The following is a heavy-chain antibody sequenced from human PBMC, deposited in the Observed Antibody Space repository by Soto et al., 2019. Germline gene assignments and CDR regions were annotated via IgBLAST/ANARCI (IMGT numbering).Heavy chain of an antibody. D-gene: IGHD2-15*01. Sequence: SETLSLTCTVSGGSISSYYWSWIRQPPGKGLEWIGDIYYSGSTNYNPSLKSRVTISVDTSKNQFSLKLSSVTAVDTAVYYCARGGGNLDYWGQGTLVTVSS. J-gene: IGHJ4*02. CDR1: GGSISSYY. CDR2: IYYSGST. CDR3: ARGGGNLDY. V-gene: IGHV4-59*01.